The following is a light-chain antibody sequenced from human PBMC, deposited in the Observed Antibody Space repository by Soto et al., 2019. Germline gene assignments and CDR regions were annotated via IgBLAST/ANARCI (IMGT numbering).Light chain of an antibody. Sequence: EIVMTQSPDTLSVSPGERATLSCRASQSVRSNLAWYQQKPGQAPRLLIYGASTRATGIPARFSGSGSGTEFTLTISSLQSEDFAVYYCQQYNKWPPWTFGQGTKVEIK. CDR3: QQYNKWPPWT. CDR2: GAS. V-gene: IGKV3-15*01. CDR1: QSVRSN. J-gene: IGKJ1*01.